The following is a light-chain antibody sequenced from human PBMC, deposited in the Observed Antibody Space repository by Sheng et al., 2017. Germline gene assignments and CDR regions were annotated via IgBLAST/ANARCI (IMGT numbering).Light chain of an antibody. J-gene: IGLJ3*02. CDR3: QVWDGTGDLPWV. Sequence: SYELTQATSVSVAPGQTARITCGGDNIGSKSVHWYQQKSGQAPVVVVYDDSDRPSGIPDRISGSNSGNAATLTISRVEVGDEADYYCQVWDGTGDLPWVFGGGTKLTVL. V-gene: IGLV3-21*02. CDR1: NIGSKS. CDR2: DDS.